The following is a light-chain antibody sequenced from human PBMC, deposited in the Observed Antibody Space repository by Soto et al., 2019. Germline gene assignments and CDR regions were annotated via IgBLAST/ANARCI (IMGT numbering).Light chain of an antibody. V-gene: IGKV1-9*01. Sequence: DIQLTQSPSFLSASVGARVTITCRASQGISSYLAWYQQKPGKAPKLLIYAASTLQSGVPSRFSGSGSGTEFTLTISSLQPEDFATYYCEQVNSYIAFGGGTKVEIK. CDR3: EQVNSYIA. CDR2: AAS. J-gene: IGKJ4*01. CDR1: QGISSY.